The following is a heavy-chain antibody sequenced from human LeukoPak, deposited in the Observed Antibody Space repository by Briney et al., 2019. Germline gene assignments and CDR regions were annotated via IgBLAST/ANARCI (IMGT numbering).Heavy chain of an antibody. CDR1: GGSISSYY. J-gene: IGHJ4*02. CDR3: ARASGYSSSWYDY. CDR2: ISYSGST. D-gene: IGHD6-13*01. Sequence: PSETLSLTCTVSGGSISSYYWSWIRQPPGKGLEWIGYISYSGSTNYNPSLKSRVTISVDTSKNQFSQKLSSVTAAVTAVYYCARASGYSSSWYDYWGQGTLVTVSS. V-gene: IGHV4-59*01.